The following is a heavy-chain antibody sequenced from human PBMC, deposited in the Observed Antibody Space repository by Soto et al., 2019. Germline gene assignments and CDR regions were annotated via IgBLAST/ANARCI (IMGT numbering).Heavy chain of an antibody. D-gene: IGHD2-2*01. CDR1: GFTVSSNY. CDR2: IYSGGST. CDR3: ARVLRCSSTSCSSYYMHV. Sequence: PGGSLRLSCAASGFTVSSNYMSWVRQAPGKGLEWVSVIYSGGSTYYADSVKGRFTISRDNSKNTLYLQMNSLRAEDTAVYYCARVLRCSSTSCSSYYMHVWGKGTTVTVSS. V-gene: IGHV3-66*01. J-gene: IGHJ6*03.